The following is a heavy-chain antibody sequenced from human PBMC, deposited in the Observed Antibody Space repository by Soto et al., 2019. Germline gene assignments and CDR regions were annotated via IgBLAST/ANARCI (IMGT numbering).Heavy chain of an antibody. D-gene: IGHD3-22*01. CDR3: ARSNYYDSSGYSIGMDV. J-gene: IGHJ6*02. Sequence: GGSLRLSCAASGFTFSDYYMSWIRQAPGKGLEWVSYISSSGSTIYYADSVEGRFTISRDNAKNSLYLQMNSLRAEDTAVYYCARSNYYDSSGYSIGMDVWGQGTTVTVS. CDR2: ISSSGSTI. V-gene: IGHV3-11*01. CDR1: GFTFSDYY.